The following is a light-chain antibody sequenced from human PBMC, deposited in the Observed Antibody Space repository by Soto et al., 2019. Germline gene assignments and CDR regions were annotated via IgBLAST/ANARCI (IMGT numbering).Light chain of an antibody. CDR1: QSISNL. CDR3: QQFNSYFSWM. CDR2: DAS. J-gene: IGKJ1*01. Sequence: DIQMTQSPSTLSASVGDRVTIACRASQSISNLLAWYQQRPGKAPQLLIYDASTLLRGVPSRFSGSGFGIEFSLIFCSLQPDDFATYYWQQFNSYFSWMFGQGTKVEI. V-gene: IGKV1-5*01.